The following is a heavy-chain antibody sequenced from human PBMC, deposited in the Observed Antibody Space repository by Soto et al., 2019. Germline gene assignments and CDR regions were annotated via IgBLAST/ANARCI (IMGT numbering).Heavy chain of an antibody. CDR2: IWYDGSNK. D-gene: IGHD5-12*01. Sequence: GGSLRLSCAASGFTFSSYGMHWVRQAPGKGLEWVAVIWYDGSNKYYADSVKGRFTISRDNSKNTLYLQMNSLRAEDTAVYYCARDHYSGYDYFDCWGKGTLVTVSS. V-gene: IGHV3-33*01. CDR1: GFTFSSYG. J-gene: IGHJ4*02. CDR3: ARDHYSGYDYFDC.